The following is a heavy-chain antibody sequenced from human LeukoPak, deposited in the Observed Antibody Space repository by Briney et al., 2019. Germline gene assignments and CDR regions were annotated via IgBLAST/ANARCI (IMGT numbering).Heavy chain of an antibody. CDR2: ISYDGSNK. V-gene: IGHV3-30-3*01. CDR1: GFTFNRYA. Sequence: GGSLRLSCAASGFTFNRYAIHWVRQAPGKGLECVAVISYDGSNKYYADSVKGRFTISRDNSKNTLYLQMNSLRAEDTAVYYCALQGYLVAFEYWGRGTLVTVSS. CDR3: ALQGYLVAFEY. J-gene: IGHJ4*02. D-gene: IGHD6-13*01.